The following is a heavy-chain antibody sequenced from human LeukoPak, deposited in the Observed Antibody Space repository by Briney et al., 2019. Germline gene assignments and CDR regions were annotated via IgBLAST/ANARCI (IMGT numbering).Heavy chain of an antibody. CDR2: IYYSGRT. V-gene: IGHV4-39*07. CDR1: GGSMSSTYYY. Sequence: SETLSLTCTVSGGSMSSTYYYRGWIRQPPGKGLEWIGSIYYSGRTYYNPTLKSRVTVSFDTSKNQFSLKMRSVTAADTAVYYCAGDWYDGSAYPEASCGLDIWAPGTMVTVSS. D-gene: IGHD3-22*01. CDR3: AGDWYDGSAYPEASCGLDI. J-gene: IGHJ3*02.